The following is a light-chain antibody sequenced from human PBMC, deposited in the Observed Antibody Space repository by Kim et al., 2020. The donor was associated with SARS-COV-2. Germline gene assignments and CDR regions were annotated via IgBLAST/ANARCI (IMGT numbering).Light chain of an antibody. CDR1: SSDIGGYNS. J-gene: IGLJ2*01. Sequence: QSALTQPASVSGSPGQSITISCTGTSSDIGGYNSVSWYQQHPGKAPKLMIYDVSNWPSGVSGRFSGSKSGNTASLTISGLQAEDEADYYCSSYTSSTTLVFGGGTQLTVL. CDR2: DVS. CDR3: SSYTSSTTLV. V-gene: IGLV2-14*03.